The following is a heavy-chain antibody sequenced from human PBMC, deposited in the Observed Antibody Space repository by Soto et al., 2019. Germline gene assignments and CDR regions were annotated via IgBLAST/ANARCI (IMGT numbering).Heavy chain of an antibody. V-gene: IGHV3-23*01. J-gene: IGHJ6*02. CDR2: ISGGGGSS. D-gene: IGHD3-9*01. CDR1: GLTFSNYA. Sequence: EVKLLESGGGFTQPGGSLRLSCTASGLTFSNYAMSWVRQTPGKGLEFVSFISGGGGSSYSTDSVKGRFTVSRDNAKNTLSLQRNSLRVEDTAVYYCVKLLRSWYGHNALDVWGQGTTVTVSS. CDR3: VKLLRSWYGHNALDV.